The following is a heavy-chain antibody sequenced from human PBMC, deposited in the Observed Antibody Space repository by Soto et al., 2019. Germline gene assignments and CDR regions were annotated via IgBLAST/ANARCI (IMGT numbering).Heavy chain of an antibody. CDR2: ISSSSSTI. CDR3: ARDAEDIEATIXRYFDY. J-gene: IGHJ4*02. D-gene: IGHD5-12*01. Sequence: PGESLSLSCAASGFTFSSYNMNWVRQAPGKGLERVSYISSSSSTIYYADSVKGRFTISRDNAKNSLYLQMNSLRDEDTAVYYCARDAEDIEATIXRYFDYWGQGTMVTVS. CDR1: GFTFSSYN. V-gene: IGHV3-48*02.